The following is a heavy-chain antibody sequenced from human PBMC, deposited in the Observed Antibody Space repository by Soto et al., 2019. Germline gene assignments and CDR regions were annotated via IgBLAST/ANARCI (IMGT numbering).Heavy chain of an antibody. Sequence: NPSETLSLTCTVSGGSISSGGYYWSWIRQHPGKGLEWIGYIYYSGSTYYNPSLKSRVTISVDTSKNQFSLKLSSVTAADTAVYYCARWASGGINWFDPWGQGTLVTVSS. CDR1: GGSISSGGYY. CDR3: ARWASGGINWFDP. CDR2: IYYSGST. J-gene: IGHJ5*02. D-gene: IGHD2-15*01. V-gene: IGHV4-31*03.